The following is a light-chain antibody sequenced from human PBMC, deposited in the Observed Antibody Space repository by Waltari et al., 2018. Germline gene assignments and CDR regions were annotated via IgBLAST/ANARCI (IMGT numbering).Light chain of an antibody. Sequence: DIQMTQSPSSLSASIGDRVTITCRASQSISSYLNWYQQKAGKAPKLLIYAASILQSGVHSRFSGSGSGTEFTLTISSLQPDDFATYYCQQSNNSPLAFGQGTKVEVK. J-gene: IGKJ1*01. V-gene: IGKV1-39*01. CDR2: AAS. CDR1: QSISSY. CDR3: QQSNNSPLA.